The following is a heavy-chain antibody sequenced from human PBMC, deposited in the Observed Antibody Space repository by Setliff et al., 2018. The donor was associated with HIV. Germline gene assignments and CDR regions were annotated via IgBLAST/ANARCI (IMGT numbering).Heavy chain of an antibody. J-gene: IGHJ5*02. D-gene: IGHD4-17*01. CDR3: ARGADYGGNSGEGFDP. CDR1: HGSGSINNHY. CDR2: IYYRGSI. V-gene: IGHV4-59*11. Sequence: PSETLSLTCTVSHGSGSINNHYWSWIRQSPGKGLEWIGSIYYRGSINYNPSFRGRVTISVDTSKNQFSLKLRSVTAADTAVYYCARGADYGGNSGEGFDPWGQGTLVTVSS.